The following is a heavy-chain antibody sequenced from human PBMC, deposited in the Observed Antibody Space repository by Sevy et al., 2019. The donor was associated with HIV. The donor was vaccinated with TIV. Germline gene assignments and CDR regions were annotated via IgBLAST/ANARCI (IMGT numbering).Heavy chain of an antibody. D-gene: IGHD6-13*01. CDR1: GFTFSSYA. CDR3: ARDGTRGSSWYLGRYY. Sequence: GGSLRLSCAASGFTFSSYAMHWVRQAPGKGLEWVAVISYDGSNKYYADSVKGRFTISRDNSKNTLYLQMNSLRAEDTAVYYCARDGTRGSSWYLGRYYWGQGTLVTISS. J-gene: IGHJ4*02. V-gene: IGHV3-30-3*01. CDR2: ISYDGSNK.